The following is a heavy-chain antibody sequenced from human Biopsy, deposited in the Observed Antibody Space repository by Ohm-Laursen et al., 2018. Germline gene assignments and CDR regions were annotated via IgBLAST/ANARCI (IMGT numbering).Heavy chain of an antibody. J-gene: IGHJ4*02. CDR1: GDSFSSGSFY. D-gene: IGHD6-19*01. CDR3: ARGMRSSGWPYFDS. V-gene: IGHV4-61*01. Sequence: SETLSLTCSVSGDSFSSGSFYWTRLRQPPGQGLEYLGYIYDRGSTANYNPSLESRVTMSVDMPKNQFSLKLSSVTAADTAIYYCARGMRSSGWPYFDSWGQGTLVTVSS. CDR2: IYDRGST.